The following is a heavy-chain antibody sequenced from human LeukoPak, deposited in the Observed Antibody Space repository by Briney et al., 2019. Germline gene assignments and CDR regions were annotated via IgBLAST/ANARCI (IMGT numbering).Heavy chain of an antibody. Sequence: SETLSLTCTVSGASISSYYWSWIRQPPGKGLEWIGDIYYSGSIKYNPSLKSRVTMSVDTSKNQFSLKLSSVAAADTAIYYCARENPSGYYNRPIDYWGQGTLVTVSS. D-gene: IGHD3-22*01. J-gene: IGHJ4*02. CDR1: GASISSYY. CDR2: IYYSGSI. CDR3: ARENPSGYYNRPIDY. V-gene: IGHV4-59*01.